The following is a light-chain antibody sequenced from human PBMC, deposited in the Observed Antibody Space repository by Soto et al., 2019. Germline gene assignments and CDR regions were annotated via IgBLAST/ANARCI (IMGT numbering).Light chain of an antibody. CDR3: QQYGSSPPLT. V-gene: IGKV3-20*01. CDR1: QSVSSGY. CDR2: AAS. J-gene: IGKJ4*01. Sequence: EIVLTQSPGTLSLSPGERATLSCRASQSVSSGYLAWYQQKPGQAPRLLIYAASSTAPGIPDRFSGSGSGTDFTLTISRLEPEDFAVYYCQQYGSSPPLTFGGGTKVEIK.